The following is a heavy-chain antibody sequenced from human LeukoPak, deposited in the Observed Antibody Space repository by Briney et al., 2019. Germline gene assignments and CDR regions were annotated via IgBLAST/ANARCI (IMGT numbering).Heavy chain of an antibody. J-gene: IGHJ4*02. CDR1: GGSISSYY. Sequence: ASETLSLTCTVSGGSISSYYWSWIRQPPGKGLEWMGYIYYSGSTNYNPSLKSRVTISVDTSKNQFSLKLSSVTAADTAVYYCARGEQEYYDYVWGSYRSYYFDYWGQGTLVTVSS. CDR3: ARGEQEYYDYVWGSYRSYYFDY. V-gene: IGHV4-59*01. CDR2: IYYSGST. D-gene: IGHD3-16*02.